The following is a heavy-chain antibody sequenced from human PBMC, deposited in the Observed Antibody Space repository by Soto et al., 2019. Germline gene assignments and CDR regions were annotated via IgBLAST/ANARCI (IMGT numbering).Heavy chain of an antibody. CDR1: GYTFTGYY. Sequence: GASVKVSCKASGYTFTGYYMHWVRQAPGQGLEWMGWINPNSGGTNYAQKFQGRVTMTRDTSISTAYMELSRLRSDDTAVYYCARDINRATVTAAYWGQGTLVTVSS. J-gene: IGHJ4*02. V-gene: IGHV1-2*02. D-gene: IGHD4-17*01. CDR2: INPNSGGT. CDR3: ARDINRATVTAAY.